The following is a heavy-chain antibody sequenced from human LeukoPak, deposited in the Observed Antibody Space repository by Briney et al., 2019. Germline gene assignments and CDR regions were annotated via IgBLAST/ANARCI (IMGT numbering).Heavy chain of an antibody. J-gene: IGHJ4*02. Sequence: SETLSLTCAVSGGSISSSGYSWSWIRQPPGKDLEWIGYIYHSGRAYYNPSLKSRVTMSVDRSKNQFSLNLSSVTAADTAVYYWARSTPVTYYFDYWGQGTLVTVSP. CDR1: GGSISSSGYS. V-gene: IGHV4-30-2*01. CDR3: ARSTPVTYYFDY. CDR2: IYHSGRA. D-gene: IGHD4-17*01.